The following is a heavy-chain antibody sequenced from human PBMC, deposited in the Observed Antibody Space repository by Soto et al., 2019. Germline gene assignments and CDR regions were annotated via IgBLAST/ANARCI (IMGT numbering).Heavy chain of an antibody. CDR1: GYTFTANY. J-gene: IGHJ5*02. D-gene: IGHD6-13*01. V-gene: IGHV1-2*04. Sequence: GASVKVSCKASGYTFTANYFHWVRQAPGQGLEWMGWINPKNGDATVAQNFQGWVTLTRDTSINTAYMELSRLTSDDTAIYYCARGVGSSWFDPWGQGTLVTVSS. CDR2: INPKNGDA. CDR3: ARGVGSSWFDP.